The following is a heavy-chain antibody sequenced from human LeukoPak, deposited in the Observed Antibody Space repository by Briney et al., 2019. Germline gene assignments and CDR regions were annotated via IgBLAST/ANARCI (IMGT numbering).Heavy chain of an antibody. CDR1: GYTFTSYG. CDR3: AVGGIVDTAMVFYYFDY. J-gene: IGHJ4*02. CDR2: ISAYSGNT. V-gene: IGHV1-18*04. Sequence: ASVKVSCKASGYTFTSYGISWVRQAPGQGLEWMGWISAYSGNTNYAQKLQGRVTMTTDTSTSTAYMELRSLRSDDTAVYYCAVGGIVDTAMVFYYFDYWGQGTLVTVSS. D-gene: IGHD5-18*01.